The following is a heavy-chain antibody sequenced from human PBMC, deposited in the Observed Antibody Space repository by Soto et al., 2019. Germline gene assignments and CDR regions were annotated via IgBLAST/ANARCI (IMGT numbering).Heavy chain of an antibody. V-gene: IGHV3-33*03. CDR3: ANLLYSNYELPDS. D-gene: IGHD4-4*01. Sequence: QVQLVESGGGVVQPGTSLRLSCVTSGFTFSNYGMHWVRQAPGKGLEWVAVIWYDGSDKYYADSVKGRFTIFRDNSKNRLYLQMDSLTAEDTAVYYCANLLYSNYELPDSWGQGTLVTVSS. CDR1: GFTFSNYG. CDR2: IWYDGSDK. J-gene: IGHJ5*02.